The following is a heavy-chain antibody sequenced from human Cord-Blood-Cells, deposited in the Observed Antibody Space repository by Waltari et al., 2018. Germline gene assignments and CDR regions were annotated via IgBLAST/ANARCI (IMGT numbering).Heavy chain of an antibody. V-gene: IGHV4-34*01. CDR3: AREGGRNYYDSSGYYYYYGMDV. Sequence: QVQLQQWGAGLLKPSETLSLTCAVYGGSFSGYYWSWLRQPPGKGPEWIGEINHSGSTNYNPSLKSRVTISVDTSKNQFSLKLSSVTAADTAVYYCAREGGRNYYDSSGYYYYYGMDVWGQGTTVTVSS. CDR1: GGSFSGYY. CDR2: INHSGST. J-gene: IGHJ6*02. D-gene: IGHD3-22*01.